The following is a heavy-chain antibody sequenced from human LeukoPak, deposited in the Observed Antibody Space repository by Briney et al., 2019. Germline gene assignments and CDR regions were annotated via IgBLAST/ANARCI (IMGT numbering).Heavy chain of an antibody. D-gene: IGHD3-10*01. Sequence: SETLSLTCTVSGGSISTSSYYWGWIRSQPPGKGLQWIGSIYYNGSTNYNPSLKSRVTISVDTSKNQFSLKLSSVTAADTAVYYCARRHSKLLWFGEPNHSLDYWGQGTLVTVSS. CDR2: IYYNGST. CDR3: ARRHSKLLWFGEPNHSLDY. J-gene: IGHJ4*02. CDR1: GGSISTSSYY. V-gene: IGHV4-39*07.